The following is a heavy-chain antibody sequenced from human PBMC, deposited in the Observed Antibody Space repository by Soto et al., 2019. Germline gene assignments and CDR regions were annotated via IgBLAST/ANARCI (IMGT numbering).Heavy chain of an antibody. CDR2: VSPKNGNT. CDR1: GYSLSTYD. V-gene: IGHV1-18*04. Sequence: LLLPSGAELKKPGASVEISCKASGYSLSTYDISWLPQAPGQGPERMGRVSPKNGNTNYAQNCQDRVTMGSDTSSSTTYMELRALRSDHTAKHYSATSNDSGFDPWGQGGLVTVSS. D-gene: IGHD1-1*01. CDR3: ATSNDSGFDP. J-gene: IGHJ5*02.